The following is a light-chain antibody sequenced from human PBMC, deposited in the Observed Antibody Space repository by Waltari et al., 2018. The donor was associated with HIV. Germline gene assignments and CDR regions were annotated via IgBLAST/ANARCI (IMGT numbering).Light chain of an antibody. Sequence: QSVLTQPPSVSGAPGQRVNISCTGSSSNVGAGYDVHWYQQFPGTAPKLLIYNNNNRPSGVPDRFSGSKSGTSASLAITGLQAEDDADYYCQSYDSSLGDVFGGGTKLTVL. CDR2: NNN. CDR3: QSYDSSLGDV. V-gene: IGLV1-40*01. CDR1: SSNVGAGYD. J-gene: IGLJ2*01.